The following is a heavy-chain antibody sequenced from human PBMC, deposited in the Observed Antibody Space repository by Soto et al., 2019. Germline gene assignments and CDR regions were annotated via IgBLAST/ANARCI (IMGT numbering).Heavy chain of an antibody. D-gene: IGHD3-22*01. V-gene: IGHV1-69*01. CDR3: ARRYYNSSVYFDY. J-gene: IGHJ4*02. CDR1: GGIFSNYV. Sequence: QVQLVQSGAEVKKPGSSVKVACKASGGIFSNYVLNWVRQAPGQGLEWMGGIIPIFGTGNYAQKFQGRVTITADESTTTASMELRGLRSEDTAVYYCARRYYNSSVYFDYWGQGTLVTVFS. CDR2: IIPIFGTG.